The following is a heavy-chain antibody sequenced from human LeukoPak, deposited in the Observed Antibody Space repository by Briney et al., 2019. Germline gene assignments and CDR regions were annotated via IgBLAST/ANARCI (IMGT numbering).Heavy chain of an antibody. Sequence: GGSLRLSCTASGFTFGDYAMSWFRQAPGKGLEGVGFIRSKAYGGTTEYAASVKGRFTISRDDSKSIAYLQMNSLKTEDTAVYYCTREDYSNYYGMDVWGQGTTVTVSS. CDR2: IRSKAYGGTT. D-gene: IGHD4-11*01. CDR3: TREDYSNYYGMDV. V-gene: IGHV3-49*03. CDR1: GFTFGDYA. J-gene: IGHJ6*02.